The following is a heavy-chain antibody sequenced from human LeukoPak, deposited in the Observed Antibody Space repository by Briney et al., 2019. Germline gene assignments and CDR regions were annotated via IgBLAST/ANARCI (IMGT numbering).Heavy chain of an antibody. Sequence: SVKVSCKASGGTFSSYAISWVRQAPGQGLEWMGGIIPIFGTANYAQKFQGRVTITADESTSTAYMELSSLRSEDTAVYYCASNTYYYDSSGPGYYYYYMDVWGKGTTVTVSS. J-gene: IGHJ6*03. CDR2: IIPIFGTA. CDR3: ASNTYYYDSSGPGYYYYYMDV. V-gene: IGHV1-69*13. D-gene: IGHD3-22*01. CDR1: GGTFSSYA.